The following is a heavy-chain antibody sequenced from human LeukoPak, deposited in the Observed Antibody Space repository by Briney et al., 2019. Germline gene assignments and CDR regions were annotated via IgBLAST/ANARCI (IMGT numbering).Heavy chain of an antibody. D-gene: IGHD3-16*01. CDR1: GFLFSGYA. CDR3: ARGKGEYIDY. Sequence: SLILLCCASGFLFSGYALHCFRQAPVKGLDLVAVISYDGSNKYYADSVKGRFTISRDNSKNTLYLQMNSLRAEDTAVYYCARGKGEYIDYWGQGTLVTVSS. CDR2: ISYDGSNK. J-gene: IGHJ4*02. V-gene: IGHV3-30*04.